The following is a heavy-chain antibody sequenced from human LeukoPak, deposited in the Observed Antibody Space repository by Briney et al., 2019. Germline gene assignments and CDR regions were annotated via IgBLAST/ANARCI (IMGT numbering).Heavy chain of an antibody. D-gene: IGHD4-11*01. J-gene: IGHJ4*02. Sequence: GGSLTLSCTASGFTFSNYWMMWVRQAPGKGLEWVANINEDGSEKYYADSVEGRFTISRDNAKNSLDLQMNSLRADDTAIYYCARSKIDYWGQGTLVTVSS. V-gene: IGHV3-7*01. CDR3: ARSKIDY. CDR1: GFTFSNYW. CDR2: INEDGSEK.